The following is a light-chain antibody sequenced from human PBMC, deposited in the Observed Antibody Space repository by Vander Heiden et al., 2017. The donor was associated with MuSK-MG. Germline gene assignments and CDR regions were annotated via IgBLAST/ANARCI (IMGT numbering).Light chain of an antibody. Sequence: QSVLTQPPSASGTPGQRVTISCSGSSSNIGSNTVNWYQQLPGTAPKLLIYSNNQRPSGAPDRFSGSKSGTSASLAISGLQSEDEADYYCAAWDDSLNVLFGGGTKLTVL. CDR1: SSNIGSNT. V-gene: IGLV1-44*01. CDR2: SNN. CDR3: AAWDDSLNVL. J-gene: IGLJ2*01.